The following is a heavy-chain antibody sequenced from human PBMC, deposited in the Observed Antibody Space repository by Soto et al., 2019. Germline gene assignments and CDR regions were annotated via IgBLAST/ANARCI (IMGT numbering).Heavy chain of an antibody. CDR3: ARDLDGSGSYYTDY. CDR2: ISHWGNT. V-gene: IGHV1-18*01. J-gene: IGHJ4*02. D-gene: IGHD3-10*01. CDR1: GYTFPNYG. Sequence: ASLKVSCKASGYTFPNYGISWVRQAPGQGLEWMGWISHWGNTNYAQKLQGRVTLTTDTSANTAYMELRSLRSDDTAIYFCARDLDGSGSYYTDYWGQGTLVTVSS.